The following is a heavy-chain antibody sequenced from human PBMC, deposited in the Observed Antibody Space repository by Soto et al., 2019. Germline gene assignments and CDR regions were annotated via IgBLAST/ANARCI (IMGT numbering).Heavy chain of an antibody. CDR3: SKLSGLNGENFDY. CDR2: ISGNGDYT. V-gene: IGHV3-23*01. CDR1: GFTFSKYG. D-gene: IGHD3-22*01. J-gene: IGHJ4*02. Sequence: GGSLRLSCAASGFTFSKYGMSWVRQAPGKGLEWVSLISGNGDYTYYADSVKGRFTISRDNSKNTLYLQMNSLRAEDTAVYYCSKLSGLNGENFDYWGQGTLVTVSS.